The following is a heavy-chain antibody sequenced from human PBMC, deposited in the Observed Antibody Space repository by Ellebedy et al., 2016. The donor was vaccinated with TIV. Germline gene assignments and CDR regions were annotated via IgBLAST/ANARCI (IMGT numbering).Heavy chain of an antibody. CDR3: AREIIYGGYYFDY. CDR2: IWSDGTTK. D-gene: IGHD4-23*01. V-gene: IGHV3-33*08. CDR1: GFSSSDYY. Sequence: GESLKISXAASGFSSSDYYMSWVRQAPGKGLEWVAVIWSDGTTKYYSDSVKGRFTISRDNSKNTLYLQMNSLRAEDTAVYYCAREIIYGGYYFDYWGQGTLVTVSS. J-gene: IGHJ4*02.